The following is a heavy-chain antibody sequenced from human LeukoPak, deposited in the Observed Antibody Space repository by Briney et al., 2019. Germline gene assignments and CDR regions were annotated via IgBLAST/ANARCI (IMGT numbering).Heavy chain of an antibody. D-gene: IGHD1-1*01. Sequence: SETLSLTCAVYGGSFSGYYWSWIRQPPGKGLEWIGEINHSGSTNYNPSLKSRVTISVDTSKNQFSLKLSSVTAADTAVYYCARSSRERPKYYFDYWGQGTLVTVSS. V-gene: IGHV4-34*01. J-gene: IGHJ4*02. CDR1: GGSFSGYY. CDR3: ARSSRERPKYYFDY. CDR2: INHSGST.